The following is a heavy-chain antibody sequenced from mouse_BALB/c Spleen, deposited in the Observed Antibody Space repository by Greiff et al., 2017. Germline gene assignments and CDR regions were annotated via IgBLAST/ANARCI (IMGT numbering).Heavy chain of an antibody. CDR3: ARAGNYDWYFDV. Sequence: EVMLVESGGGLVKPGGSLKLSCAASGFTFSDYYMYWVRQTPEKRLEWVATISDGGSYTYYPDSVKGRFTISRDNAKNNLYLQMSSLKSEDTAMYYCARAGNYDWYFDVWGAGTTVTVS. CDR1: GFTFSDYY. J-gene: IGHJ1*01. V-gene: IGHV5-4*02. CDR2: ISDGGSYT. D-gene: IGHD2-1*01.